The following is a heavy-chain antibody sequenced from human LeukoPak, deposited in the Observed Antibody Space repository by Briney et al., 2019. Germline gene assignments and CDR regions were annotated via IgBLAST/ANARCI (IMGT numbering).Heavy chain of an antibody. CDR1: GFTFSSYW. V-gene: IGHV3-74*01. J-gene: IGHJ6*02. D-gene: IGHD6-13*01. Sequence: PGGSLRLSCAASGFTFSSYWIHWVRQAPGKGLVWVSRIYSDATYYADSVKGRFTISRDNAKNSLYLQMNSLRAEETAVYYCARLRPYSSTWYAYYGMDVWGQGTTVTVSS. CDR3: ARLRPYSSTWYAYYGMDV. CDR2: IYSDAT.